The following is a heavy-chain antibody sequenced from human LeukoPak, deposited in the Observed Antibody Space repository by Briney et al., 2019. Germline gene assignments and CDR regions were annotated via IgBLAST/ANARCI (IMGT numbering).Heavy chain of an antibody. CDR3: ARVLPYFFDKSGDAFDI. V-gene: IGHV4-61*01. J-gene: IGHJ3*02. D-gene: IGHD3-22*01. Sequence: SETLSLTCTVSSGSVSSGSSYWSLIRQPPGKGLEWIGYLYYSGSTNYNPSLKSRVTISVDTSKNQFSLKLSSVTAADTVVYYCARVLPYFFDKSGDAFDIWGQGTMVTVSS. CDR1: SGSVSSGSSY. CDR2: LYYSGST.